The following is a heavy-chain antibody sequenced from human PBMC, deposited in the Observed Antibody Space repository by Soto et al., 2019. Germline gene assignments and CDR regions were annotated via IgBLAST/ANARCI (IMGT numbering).Heavy chain of an antibody. CDR3: ARDSEPLRSFDWLTAGYYYGMDV. D-gene: IGHD3-9*01. V-gene: IGHV1-46*01. CDR1: GYTFTSYY. Sequence: ASVKVSCKASGYTFTSYYMHWVRQAPGQGLEWMGIINPSGGSTSYAQKFQGRVTMTRDTSTSTVYMELSSLRSEDTAVYYCARDSEPLRSFDWLTAGYYYGMDVWGQGTTVTVSS. J-gene: IGHJ6*02. CDR2: INPSGGST.